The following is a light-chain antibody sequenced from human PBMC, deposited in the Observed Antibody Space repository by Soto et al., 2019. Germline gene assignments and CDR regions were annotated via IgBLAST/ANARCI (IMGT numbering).Light chain of an antibody. CDR1: QSVLYSSNNKNY. Sequence: DIVMTQSPDSLAVSLGERATINCKSSQSVLYSSNNKNYLAWYQQKPGQPPKLLIYWASTRESGVPDRFSGSGSGPDFTLTISSLQAEDVAFYYCQQYYSTPYTFGQGNKLEIK. J-gene: IGKJ2*01. CDR2: WAS. CDR3: QQYYSTPYT. V-gene: IGKV4-1*01.